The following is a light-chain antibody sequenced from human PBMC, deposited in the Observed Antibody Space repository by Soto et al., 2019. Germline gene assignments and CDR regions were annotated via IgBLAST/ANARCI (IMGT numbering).Light chain of an antibody. CDR1: SSDVGGYTY. CDR3: SSYAGSNNRV. V-gene: IGLV2-8*01. CDR2: EVT. J-gene: IGLJ1*01. Sequence: QSALTQPPPASGSPGQSVTISCTGTSSDVGGYTYVSWYQQHPGKAPRLMIYEVTKRPSGVPDRFSGSKSGNTASLTVSGLQAEDEADYYCSSYAGSNNRVFGTGTKLTVL.